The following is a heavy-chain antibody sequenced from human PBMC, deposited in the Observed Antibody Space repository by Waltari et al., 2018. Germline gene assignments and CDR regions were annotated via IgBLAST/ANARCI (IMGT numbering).Heavy chain of an antibody. CDR3: ARGTSPDAFDI. CDR2: INAGNGNT. CDR1: GYTFTSYA. Sequence: QVQLVQSGAEVKKPGASVKVSCKASGYTFTSYAMHWVRQAPGQRLEWMGWINAGNGNTKYSQKFQGRVTITRDTSASTAYMELSRLRSEDTAVYYCARGTSPDAFDIWGQGTMVTVSS. J-gene: IGHJ3*02. V-gene: IGHV1-3*01.